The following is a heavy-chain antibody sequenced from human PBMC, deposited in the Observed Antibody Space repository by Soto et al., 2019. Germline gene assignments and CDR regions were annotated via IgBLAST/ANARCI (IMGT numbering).Heavy chain of an antibody. CDR1: GFTFSDYY. D-gene: IGHD6-13*01. CDR2: ISSSGSTI. J-gene: IGHJ2*01. Sequence: GGSLRLSCAASGFTFSDYYMSWIRQAPGKGLEWVSYISSSGSTIYYADSVKGRFTISRDNAKNSLYLQMNSLRAEDTAVYYCARGHRIAAAGTVGWYFDLWGRGTLVTVSS. CDR3: ARGHRIAAAGTVGWYFDL. V-gene: IGHV3-11*01.